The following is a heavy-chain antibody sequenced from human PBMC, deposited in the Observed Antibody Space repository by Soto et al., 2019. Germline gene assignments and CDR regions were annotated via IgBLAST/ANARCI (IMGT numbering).Heavy chain of an antibody. CDR2: IVTILGTA. D-gene: IGHD6-13*01. Sequence: QVQLVQSGAEGKKPGSSVRVSCKASGGTVSSFAISWVRQAPGQGLEWMGGIVTILGTAYYAQNFQGSVTITADESTNTAFMELTGLRSEDTDVYYCARGGYSSSWRFDYWGQGTLVTVSS. CDR3: ARGGYSSSWRFDY. CDR1: GGTVSSFA. J-gene: IGHJ4*02. V-gene: IGHV1-69*01.